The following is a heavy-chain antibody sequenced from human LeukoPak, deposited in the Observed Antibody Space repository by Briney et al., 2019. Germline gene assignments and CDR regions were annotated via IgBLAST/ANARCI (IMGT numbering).Heavy chain of an antibody. CDR2: ISAYNGNT. Sequence: ASVKVSCKASGYTFTSYGISWVRQAPGQGLEWMGWISAYNGNTNYAQKLQGRVTMTTDTSTSTAYMELRSLRPDDTAVYYCARAATYYDILTGYYKPYNWFDPWGQGTLVTVSS. D-gene: IGHD3-9*01. J-gene: IGHJ5*02. CDR3: ARAATYYDILTGYYKPYNWFDP. V-gene: IGHV1-18*01. CDR1: GYTFTSYG.